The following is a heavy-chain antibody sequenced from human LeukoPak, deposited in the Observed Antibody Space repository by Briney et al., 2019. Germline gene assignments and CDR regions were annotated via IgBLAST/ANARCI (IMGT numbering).Heavy chain of an antibody. CDR3: ARRVGIARTFDY. V-gene: IGHV4-34*01. CDR1: GGSISSYY. CDR2: INHSGST. J-gene: IGHJ4*02. Sequence: PSETLSLTCTVSGGSISSYYWSWIRQPPGKGLEWIGEINHSGSTNYNPSLKSRVTISVDTSKNQFSLKLSSVTAADTAVYYCARRVGIARTFDYWGQGTLVTVSS. D-gene: IGHD6-13*01.